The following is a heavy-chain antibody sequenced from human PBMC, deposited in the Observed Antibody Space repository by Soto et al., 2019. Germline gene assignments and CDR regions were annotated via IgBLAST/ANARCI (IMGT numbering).Heavy chain of an antibody. CDR2: IIPIFGTA. J-gene: IGHJ1*01. D-gene: IGHD6-19*01. CDR1: GGTFSSYA. CDR3: ARDGVSGFKIAVAAVAEYFQH. Sequence: ASVKVSCKASGGTFSSYAISWVRQAPGQGLEWMGGIIPIFGTANYAQKFQGRVTITADESTSTAYMELSSLGSEDTAVYYCARDGVSGFKIAVAAVAEYFQHWGQGTLVTVSS. V-gene: IGHV1-69*13.